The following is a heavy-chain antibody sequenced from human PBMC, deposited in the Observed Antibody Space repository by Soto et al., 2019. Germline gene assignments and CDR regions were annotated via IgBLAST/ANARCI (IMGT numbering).Heavy chain of an antibody. CDR1: GFTFSSHG. J-gene: IGHJ6*02. Sequence: EVQLLESGGGLVQPGGSLRLSCAASGFTFSSHGMSWVRQAPGKGLEWVSGISGSGKNTYYADSVKGRFSISRDNSKNTLYLQMNSLRAEDTALYYCAKVGGYRFDYLNYNAMDVWGQGTTVTVSS. V-gene: IGHV3-23*01. CDR3: AKVGGYRFDYLNYNAMDV. D-gene: IGHD3-16*01. CDR2: ISGSGKNT.